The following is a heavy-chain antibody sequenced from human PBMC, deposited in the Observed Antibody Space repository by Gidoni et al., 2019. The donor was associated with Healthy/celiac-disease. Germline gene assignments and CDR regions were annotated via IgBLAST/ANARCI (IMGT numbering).Heavy chain of an antibody. D-gene: IGHD3-10*01. CDR1: GFTFSSYS. CDR3: ALYGSGSYGFGMDV. V-gene: IGHV3-21*01. Sequence: EVQLVESGGGLVKPGGSLRLSCEASGFTFSSYSMNWVRQAPGKGLEWVSSISSSSSYIYYADSVKGRFTISRDNAKNSLYLQMNSLRAEDTAVYYCALYGSGSYGFGMDVWGQGTTVTVSS. CDR2: ISSSSSYI. J-gene: IGHJ6*02.